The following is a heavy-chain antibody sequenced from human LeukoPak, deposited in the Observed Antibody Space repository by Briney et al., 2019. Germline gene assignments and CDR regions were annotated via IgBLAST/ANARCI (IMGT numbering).Heavy chain of an antibody. CDR2: INHSGST. Sequence: PSETLSLTCAVYGGSFSGYYWSWIRQPPGKGLEWIGEINHSGSTNYNPSLKSRVTISVDTSKNQFSLKLSSVTAADTAVYYCASPFIGAFDIWGQGTMVTVSS. D-gene: IGHD3-16*02. J-gene: IGHJ3*02. V-gene: IGHV4-34*01. CDR3: ASPFIGAFDI. CDR1: GGSFSGYY.